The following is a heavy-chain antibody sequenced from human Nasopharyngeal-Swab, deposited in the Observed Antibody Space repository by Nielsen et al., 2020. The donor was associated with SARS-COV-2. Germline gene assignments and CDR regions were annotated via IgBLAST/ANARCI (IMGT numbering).Heavy chain of an antibody. J-gene: IGHJ3*02. Sequence: GESLKISCAASGFTFSSYSMNWVRQAPGKGLEWVSSISSSSSYIYYADSVKGRFTISRDNAKNSLYLQMNSLRAEDTAVYYCARGHAHGYDAFDIWGQGTMVTVSS. CDR3: ARGHAHGYDAFDI. V-gene: IGHV3-21*01. D-gene: IGHD2-15*01. CDR2: ISSSSSYI. CDR1: GFTFSSYS.